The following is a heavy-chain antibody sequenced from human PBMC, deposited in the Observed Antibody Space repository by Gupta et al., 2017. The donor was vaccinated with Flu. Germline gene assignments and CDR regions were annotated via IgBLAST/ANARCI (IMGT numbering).Heavy chain of an antibody. Sequence: YSMILCRQAPGKGLEWVGFIASKAYGGTAEYAASVKGRFTISRDDSKSIAYLQMNILRIEDTGVYYCARMGVDRRTEPSDYWGQGTLVTVSS. V-gene: IGHV3-49*03. J-gene: IGHJ4*02. D-gene: IGHD1-26*01. CDR1: YS. CDR3: ARMGVDRRTEPSDY. CDR2: IASKAYGGTA.